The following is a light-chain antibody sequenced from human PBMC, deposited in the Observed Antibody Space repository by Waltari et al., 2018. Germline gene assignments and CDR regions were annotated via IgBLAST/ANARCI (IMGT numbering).Light chain of an antibody. CDR1: ALPNQF. CDR2: KDS. CDR3: ESADNSGAYV. Sequence: SYELTQPPSVSVSPGQTAKITCSGDALPNQFAYWFQQKPGQAPVLIIYKDSRRPSVIPERFSGSNSGTTVTLTITGVQAEDEADYYCESADNSGAYVFGGGTKVSVL. V-gene: IGLV3-25*03. J-gene: IGLJ1*01.